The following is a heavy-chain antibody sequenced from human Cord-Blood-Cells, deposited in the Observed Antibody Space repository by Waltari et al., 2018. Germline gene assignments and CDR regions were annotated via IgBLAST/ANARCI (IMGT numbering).Heavy chain of an antibody. V-gene: IGHV3-53*01. D-gene: IGHD3-10*01. CDR3: ARGWFGEFDY. CDR2: SYSGGST. Sequence: VPVGEFGGGLVQPGGSLVLSWSGFGVPLHYQLYGWVRQGPGKGLEWVSCSYSGGSTYYADSVKGRFTISRDNSKNTLYLQMNSLSAEDTAVYYCARGWFGEFDYWGQGTLVTVSS. J-gene: IGHJ4*02. CDR1: VPLHYQL.